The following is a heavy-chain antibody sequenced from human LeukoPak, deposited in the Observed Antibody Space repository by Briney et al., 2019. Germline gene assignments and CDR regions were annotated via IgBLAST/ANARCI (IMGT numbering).Heavy chain of an antibody. Sequence: GGSLRLSCAASGFTFSDYYMSWIRQAPRKGLEWFSYISSSGSTIYYADSVKGRFTISRDNAKNSLYLQMNSLRAEDTAVYYCAKVDYYGSGSYWTGYFDYWGQGTLVTVSS. J-gene: IGHJ4*02. CDR1: GFTFSDYY. V-gene: IGHV3-11*04. CDR2: ISSSGSTI. CDR3: AKVDYYGSGSYWTGYFDY. D-gene: IGHD3-10*01.